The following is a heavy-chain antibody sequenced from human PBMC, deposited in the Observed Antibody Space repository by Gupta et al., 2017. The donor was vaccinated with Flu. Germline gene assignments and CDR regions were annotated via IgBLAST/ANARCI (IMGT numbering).Heavy chain of an antibody. D-gene: IGHD2-15*01. V-gene: IGHV3-33*01. CDR2: IWYDGSNK. Sequence: QVQLVESGGGVVQPGRSLRLSCAASGVTFSSYGMHWVRQAPGKGLEWVAVIWYDGSNKYYADSVKGRFTISRDNSKNTLYLQMNSLRAEDTAVYYCARDPGYCSGGSCYTALIDYWGQGTLVTVSS. CDR3: ARDPGYCSGGSCYTALIDY. J-gene: IGHJ4*02. CDR1: GVTFSSYG.